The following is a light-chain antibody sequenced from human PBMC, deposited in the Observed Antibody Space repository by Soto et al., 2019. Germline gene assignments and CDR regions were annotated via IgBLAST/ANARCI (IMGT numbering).Light chain of an antibody. Sequence: IVLTQSPATLSLSPGKRPTLSCRASQNISNYLIWYQQKPGQAPRLLIYDVSNRATGIPARFSGSGSGTEFTLIISSLQSEDSAVYYCQQYNSWLWTFGQGTKVDIK. CDR1: QNISNY. CDR3: QQYNSWLWT. CDR2: DVS. J-gene: IGKJ1*01. V-gene: IGKV3D-15*01.